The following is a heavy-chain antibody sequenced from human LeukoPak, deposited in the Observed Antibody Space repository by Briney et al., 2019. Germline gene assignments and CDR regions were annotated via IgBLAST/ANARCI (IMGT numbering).Heavy chain of an antibody. J-gene: IGHJ4*02. D-gene: IGHD3-3*01. Sequence: PSQTLSLTCTVSGGSISSGDYYWSWIRQPPGKGLEWIGYIYYSGGTYYNPSLKSRVTISVDTSKNQFSLKLSSVTAADTAVYYCARGKDPTIFGVVTLFDYWGQGTLVTISS. CDR1: GGSISSGDYY. CDR2: IYYSGGT. CDR3: ARGKDPTIFGVVTLFDY. V-gene: IGHV4-30-4*08.